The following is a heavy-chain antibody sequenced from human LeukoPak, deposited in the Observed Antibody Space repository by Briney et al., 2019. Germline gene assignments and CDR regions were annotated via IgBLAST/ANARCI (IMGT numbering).Heavy chain of an antibody. J-gene: IGHJ5*02. CDR1: GFTFGDYA. CDR3: ARLRRIAVSWWFDP. CDR2: IFHSGYT. D-gene: IGHD6-19*01. V-gene: IGHV4-38-2*02. Sequence: GSLRLSCTASGFTFGDYAMSWIRQSPGKGLEWIGSIFHSGYTFYSPSLKSRVTISVDTSKNQFSLKLSFVTAADTAVYYCARLRRIAVSWWFDPWGQGTLVTVSS.